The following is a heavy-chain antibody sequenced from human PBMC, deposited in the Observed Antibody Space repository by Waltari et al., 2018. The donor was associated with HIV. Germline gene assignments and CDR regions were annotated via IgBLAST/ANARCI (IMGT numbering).Heavy chain of an antibody. CDR3: ARHPRLQEAFDY. CDR1: GGSISSSSYY. V-gene: IGHV4-39*01. J-gene: IGHJ4*02. Sequence: QLQLQESGPGLVKPSETLSLTCTVSGGSISSSSYYWGWIRQPPGKGLEWIGSIYYSGSTYDNPSLKSRVTISVETSKNQFSLKLSSVTAADTAVYYCARHPRLQEAFDYWGQGTLVTVSS. CDR2: IYYSGST. D-gene: IGHD2-15*01.